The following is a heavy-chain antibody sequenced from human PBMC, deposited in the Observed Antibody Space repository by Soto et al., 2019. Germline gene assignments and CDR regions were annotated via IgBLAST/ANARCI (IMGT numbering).Heavy chain of an antibody. J-gene: IGHJ6*02. Sequence: SETLSLTCTVSVGSISSSSYYWGWIRQPPGKGLEWIGSIYYSGSTYYNPSLKSRVTISVDTSKNQFSLKPSSVTAADTAVYYCATLAGFLEWLLSRKHYYYYGMDVWGQGTTVTVS. CDR3: ATLAGFLEWLLSRKHYYYYGMDV. CDR1: VGSISSSSYY. CDR2: IYYSGST. V-gene: IGHV4-39*01. D-gene: IGHD3-3*01.